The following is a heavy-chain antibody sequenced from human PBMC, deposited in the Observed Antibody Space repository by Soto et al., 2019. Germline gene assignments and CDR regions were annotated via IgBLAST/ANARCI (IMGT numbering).Heavy chain of an antibody. CDR1: GFTFSNYW. V-gene: IGHV3-7*01. CDR3: ARGADYGAHFQR. Sequence: EVQLVESGGGLVQPGGSLRLSCADSGFTFSNYWMNWVRQAPGKGLEWVANIRQDGGEIYYVDSVKGRFTISRDNTKNSLYLQMNSLRAEDTAVYYCARGADYGAHFQRWGQGNLVTVSS. D-gene: IGHD4-17*01. CDR2: IRQDGGEI. J-gene: IGHJ1*01.